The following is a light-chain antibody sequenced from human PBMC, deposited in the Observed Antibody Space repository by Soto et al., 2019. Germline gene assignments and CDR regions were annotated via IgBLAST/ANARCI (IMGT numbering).Light chain of an antibody. CDR2: GAS. CDR1: QGISSY. Sequence: DIQLTQSPSFLSASVGDRVTITCRASQGISSYLTWYQQKPGKAPKVLIYGASTLQSGVPSRFSGSGSGTEFTLTISSLQPEDFATYYCQQLNSYPRTFGRGTKVEIK. V-gene: IGKV1-9*01. CDR3: QQLNSYPRT. J-gene: IGKJ1*01.